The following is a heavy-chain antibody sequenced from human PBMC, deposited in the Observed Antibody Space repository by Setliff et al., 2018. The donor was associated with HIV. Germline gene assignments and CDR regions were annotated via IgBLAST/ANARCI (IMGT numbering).Heavy chain of an antibody. D-gene: IGHD5-18*01. CDR3: GRLSDTAMASFDS. J-gene: IGHJ4*02. CDR1: GVPTSTSTYH. CDR2: IYKSGSA. Sequence: PSETLSLTCIVSGVPTSTSTYHWSWIRQPPGKGLEWIGHIYKSGSANYSPSLQGRVTISADTSRNQFSLKLTSVTAADTATYYCGRLSDTAMASFDSWGQGTLVTVSS. V-gene: IGHV4-61*09.